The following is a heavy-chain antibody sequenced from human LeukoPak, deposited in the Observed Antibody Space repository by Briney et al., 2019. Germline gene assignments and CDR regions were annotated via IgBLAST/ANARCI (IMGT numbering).Heavy chain of an antibody. J-gene: IGHJ1*01. CDR2: IIPIFGTA. V-gene: IGHV1-69*05. Sequence: SVKVSCKASGGTFSSYAISWVRQAPGQGLEWMGGIIPIFGTANYAQKFQGRVTITTDESTSTAYMELSSLRSEDTAVYYCARGGRVFWRGYPTEYFQYWGQGTLVTVSS. D-gene: IGHD3-3*01. CDR1: GGTFSSYA. CDR3: ARGGRVFWRGYPTEYFQY.